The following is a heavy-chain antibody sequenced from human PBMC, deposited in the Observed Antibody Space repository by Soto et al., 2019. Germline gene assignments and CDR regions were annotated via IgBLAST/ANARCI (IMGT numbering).Heavy chain of an antibody. CDR3: AKALKVVNIIAAAREWYFDL. D-gene: IGHD6-13*01. CDR1: GFTFSSYA. CDR2: ISGSGGST. J-gene: IGHJ2*01. Sequence: EVQLLESGGGLVQPGGSLRLSCAASGFTFSSYAMSWVRQAPGKGLEWVSAISGSGGSTYYADSVKGRFTISRDNSKNTLYLQMNSLRAEDTAVYYCAKALKVVNIIAAAREWYFDLWGRGTLVTVSS. V-gene: IGHV3-23*01.